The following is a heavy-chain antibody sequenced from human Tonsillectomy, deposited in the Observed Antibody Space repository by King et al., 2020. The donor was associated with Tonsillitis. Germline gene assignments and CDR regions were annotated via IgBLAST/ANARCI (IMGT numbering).Heavy chain of an antibody. CDR3: ARSQQWQWEQLRWGMDV. J-gene: IGHJ6*02. Sequence: VQLVESGGGVVQPGRSLRLSCAASGFTFNTFIMYWVRQAPGKGLEWVAVISYDGSKKYYADSVRGRFTISRDNSRKTLFLQMNNLRPEDTAVYYCARSQQWQWEQLRWGMDVWGQGTTVTVSS. CDR1: GFTFNTFI. V-gene: IGHV3-30*04. D-gene: IGHD1-26*01. CDR2: ISYDGSKK.